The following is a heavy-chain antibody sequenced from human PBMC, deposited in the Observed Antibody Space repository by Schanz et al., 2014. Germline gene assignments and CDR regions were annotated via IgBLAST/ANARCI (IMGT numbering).Heavy chain of an antibody. CDR3: AKDLYNYGIFDS. D-gene: IGHD3-16*01. CDR1: GFTFFGSFA. CDR2: MSGSGSTA. J-gene: IGHJ5*01. V-gene: IGHV3-23*01. Sequence: EVQLLESGGGLVQPGGSLRLSCVASGFTFFGSFAMSWVRQAPGKGLEWVSGMSGSGSTADYADSVKGRFTISRDNSRKTLYLQMNGLRADDTAVYYCAKDLYNYGIFDSWGQGTLVTVSS.